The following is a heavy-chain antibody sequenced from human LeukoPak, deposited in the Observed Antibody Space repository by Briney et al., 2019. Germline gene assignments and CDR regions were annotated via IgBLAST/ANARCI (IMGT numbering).Heavy chain of an antibody. Sequence: SVKVSCKASGGTFSSYAISWVRQAPGQGLEWMGRIIPILGIANYAQKFQGRVTITADKSTSTAYMELSSLRSEDTAVYYCARVGVVVPAVPRGLDYWGQGTLVTVSS. CDR1: GGTFSSYA. D-gene: IGHD2-2*01. CDR3: ARVGVVVPAVPRGLDY. J-gene: IGHJ4*02. V-gene: IGHV1-69*04. CDR2: IIPILGIA.